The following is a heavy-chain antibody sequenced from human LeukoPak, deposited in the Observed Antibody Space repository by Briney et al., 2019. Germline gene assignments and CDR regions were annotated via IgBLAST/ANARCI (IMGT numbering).Heavy chain of an antibody. V-gene: IGHV3-30-3*01. Sequence: GGSLRLSCAASGFTFSSYAMHWVRQAPGKGLEWVAVISYDGSNKYYADSVKGRFTISRDNSKNTLYLQMNSLRAEDTAVYYCARDRDYDFWSGYPYYYYGMDVWGQGTTVTVSS. J-gene: IGHJ6*02. CDR1: GFTFSSYA. CDR2: ISYDGSNK. D-gene: IGHD3-3*01. CDR3: ARDRDYDFWSGYPYYYYGMDV.